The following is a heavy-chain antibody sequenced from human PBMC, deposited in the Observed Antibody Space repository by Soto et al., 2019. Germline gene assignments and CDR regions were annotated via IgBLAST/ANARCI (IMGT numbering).Heavy chain of an antibody. Sequence: GGSLRLSCAASGFTFRSYGMHWVRQAPGKGLEWVAVISYDGSNKYYADSVKGRFTISRDNSKNTLYLQMNSLRAEDTAVYYCAKAISSARYYYYYMDVWGKGTTVTVSS. V-gene: IGHV3-30*18. CDR1: GFTFRSYG. D-gene: IGHD2-15*01. CDR3: AKAISSARYYYYYMDV. J-gene: IGHJ6*03. CDR2: ISYDGSNK.